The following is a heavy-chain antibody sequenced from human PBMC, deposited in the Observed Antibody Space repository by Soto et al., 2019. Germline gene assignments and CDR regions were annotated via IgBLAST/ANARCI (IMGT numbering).Heavy chain of an antibody. Sequence: QVQLVQSGAEVKKPGASVKVSCKASGYTLNTYGITWVRQAPGQGLEWMGWISANNDHTNYPQKLQGRVPMPTDTSTSTAYIELRSLTSDDTAVYYCARGTYFDYWGQGTMVTVSS. CDR2: ISANNDHT. CDR3: ARGTYFDY. CDR1: GYTLNTYG. V-gene: IGHV1-18*01. J-gene: IGHJ4*02.